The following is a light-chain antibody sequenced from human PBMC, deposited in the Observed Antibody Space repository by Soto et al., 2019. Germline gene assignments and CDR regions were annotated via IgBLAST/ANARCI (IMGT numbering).Light chain of an antibody. V-gene: IGKV3-15*01. CDR1: QSVSSSY. CDR3: QQYNNWPPT. CDR2: GAS. J-gene: IGKJ1*01. Sequence: EIVLTQSPGTLSLSPGERATLSCRASQSVSSSYLAWSQQKPGQAPRLLIYGASTRATGIPARFSGSGSGTEFTLTISSLQSEDFAVYYCQQYNNWPPTFGQGTKVDNK.